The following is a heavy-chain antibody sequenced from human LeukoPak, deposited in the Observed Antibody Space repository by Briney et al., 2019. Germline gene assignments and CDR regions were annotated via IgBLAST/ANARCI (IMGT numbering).Heavy chain of an antibody. CDR2: IKPNSGGT. CDR3: ARDSPTNYYDAG. V-gene: IGHV1-2*02. D-gene: IGHD3-22*01. J-gene: IGHJ4*02. CDR1: GYTFTSYG. Sequence: GASVKVSCKASGYTFTSYGISWVRQAPGQGLEWMGWIKPNSGGTRSAQKFQGRVTMTRDTSISTAYMELSSLRYDDTAVYYCARDSPTNYYDAGWGQGTLVTVSS.